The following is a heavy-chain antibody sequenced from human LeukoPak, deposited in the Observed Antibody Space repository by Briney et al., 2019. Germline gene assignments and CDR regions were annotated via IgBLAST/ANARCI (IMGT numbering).Heavy chain of an antibody. V-gene: IGHV5-10-1*01. CDR1: GYNFPSYW. Sequence: GESLKISCTTSGYNFPSYWITWVRQVPGKGLRRMGAIDPSDSYTNYSPSFQGHVTISVDKSISTAYLQWSSLKASDTAMYYCARLSPAPDYWGQGTLLTVSS. CDR2: IDPSDSYT. CDR3: ARLSPAPDY. J-gene: IGHJ4*02. D-gene: IGHD2/OR15-2a*01.